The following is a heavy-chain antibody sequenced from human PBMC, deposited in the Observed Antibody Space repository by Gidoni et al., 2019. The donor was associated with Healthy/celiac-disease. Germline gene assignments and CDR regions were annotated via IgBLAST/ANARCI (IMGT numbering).Heavy chain of an antibody. Sequence: EVQLLESGGGLVQPGGSLRLSCAASGFTFSSYAMSWVRQAPGKGLEWVSAISGSGGSTYYADSVKGRFTISRDNSKNTLYLQMNSLRAEDTAVYYCAKTRWTYDSSGYFDDYWGQGTLVTVSS. V-gene: IGHV3-23*01. D-gene: IGHD3-22*01. J-gene: IGHJ4*02. CDR2: ISGSGGST. CDR1: GFTFSSYA. CDR3: AKTRWTYDSSGYFDDY.